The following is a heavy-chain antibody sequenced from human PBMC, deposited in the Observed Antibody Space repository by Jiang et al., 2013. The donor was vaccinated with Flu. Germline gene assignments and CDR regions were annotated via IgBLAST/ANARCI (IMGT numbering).Heavy chain of an antibody. J-gene: IGHJ3*01. CDR3: TTGFYDYVRGSSMNAFDV. CDR1: GFDFFNSW. D-gene: IGHD3-16*01. CDR2: IRSLVDGETT. Sequence: VQLVESGGALVNPGGSLRLSCAASGFDFFNSWMSWVRQAPGRGLEWVGRIRSLVDGETTDYAAPVKGRFTISRDNSRDILFLQLDSLKTDDTAVYYCTTGFYDYVRGSSMNAFDVWGQGTSGHRLF. V-gene: IGHV3-15*02.